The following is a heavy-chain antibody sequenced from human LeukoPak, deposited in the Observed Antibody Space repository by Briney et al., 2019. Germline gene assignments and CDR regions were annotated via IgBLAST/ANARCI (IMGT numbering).Heavy chain of an antibody. Sequence: SETLSLTCAVYGASFRAYYWSWIRQPAGKGLEWIGRIYTSGSTNYNPSLKSRVTMSVDTSKNQFSLKLSSVTAADTAVYYCARDPYYGSGSPYYYYYGMDVWGQGTTVTVSS. V-gene: IGHV4-4*07. CDR3: ARDPYYGSGSPYYYYYGMDV. CDR1: GASFRAYY. CDR2: IYTSGST. J-gene: IGHJ6*02. D-gene: IGHD3-10*01.